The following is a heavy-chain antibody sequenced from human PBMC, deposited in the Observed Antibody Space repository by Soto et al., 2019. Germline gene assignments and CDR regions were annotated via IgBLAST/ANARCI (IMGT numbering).Heavy chain of an antibody. D-gene: IGHD3-16*02. CDR2: VSGRGDET. J-gene: IGHJ4*02. CDR1: GLTFRNYA. Sequence: EVQLSESGGGLVQPGGSLSLSCTASGLTFRNYAMTWVRQAPGKGPEWVSTVSGRGDETFYADSVKGRFTISRDNSKDTVYLLMNSLRVEDTAVYYCAKGGHLSFFDYWGQGTLVTVSS. V-gene: IGHV3-23*01. CDR3: AKGGHLSFFDY.